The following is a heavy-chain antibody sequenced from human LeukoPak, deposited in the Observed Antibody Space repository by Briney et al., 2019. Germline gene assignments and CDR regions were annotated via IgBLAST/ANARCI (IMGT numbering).Heavy chain of an antibody. CDR2: ISTSGTTI. CDR1: GFTFSSYA. D-gene: IGHD6-13*01. Sequence: GGSQSLLCAASGFTFSSYAMRWVSQAPGKGLEWVSYISTSGTTIYYADSVKGRFTISRDNAKNSLYLQMNSLRAEDTAVYYCTRVPPCWRYSRSDYWGQGTLVTVSS. V-gene: IGHV3-48*03. J-gene: IGHJ4*02. CDR3: TRVPPCWRYSRSDY.